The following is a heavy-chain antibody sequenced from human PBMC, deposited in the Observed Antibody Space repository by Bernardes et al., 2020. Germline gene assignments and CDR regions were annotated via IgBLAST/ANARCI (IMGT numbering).Heavy chain of an antibody. CDR3: AKDRAPSGGSPTGYFDY. J-gene: IGHJ4*02. V-gene: IGHV3-23*01. Sequence: GGSLRLSCAASGFTFSSYAMSWVRQAPGKGLEWVSAISGSGGSTYYADSVKGRFTISRDNSKNTLYLQMNSLRAEDTAVYYCAKDRAPSGGSPTGYFDYWGQGTLVTVSS. D-gene: IGHD2-15*01. CDR1: GFTFSSYA. CDR2: ISGSGGST.